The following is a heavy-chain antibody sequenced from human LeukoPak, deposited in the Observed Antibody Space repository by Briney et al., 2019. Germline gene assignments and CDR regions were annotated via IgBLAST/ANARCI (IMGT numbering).Heavy chain of an antibody. D-gene: IGHD3-10*01. Sequence: SGGSLRLSCAASGFTFSNYEMNWVRQAPGKGLEWLSYISGSGSTIYYADSVKGRFTISRDNAKRSLYLQMNSLRAGDTAVYYCAKRPPPLWFGELLGDYWGQGTLVTVSS. J-gene: IGHJ4*02. CDR2: ISGSGSTI. CDR3: AKRPPPLWFGELLGDY. CDR1: GFTFSNYE. V-gene: IGHV3-48*03.